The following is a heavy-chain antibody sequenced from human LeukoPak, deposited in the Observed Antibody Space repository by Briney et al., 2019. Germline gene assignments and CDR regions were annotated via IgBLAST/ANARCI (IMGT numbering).Heavy chain of an antibody. D-gene: IGHD1-7*01. J-gene: IGHJ6*02. CDR3: ARNSFAELMLLGSAYGMDV. V-gene: IGHV3-30*04. Sequence: GRSLRLSCAASGFTFSSYAMHWVRQAPGKGLEWVAVISYDGSNKYYADSVKGRFTISRDNAKNSLHLQINSLRVEDTAVYYCARNSFAELMLLGSAYGMDVWGQGTTVTVSS. CDR1: GFTFSSYA. CDR2: ISYDGSNK.